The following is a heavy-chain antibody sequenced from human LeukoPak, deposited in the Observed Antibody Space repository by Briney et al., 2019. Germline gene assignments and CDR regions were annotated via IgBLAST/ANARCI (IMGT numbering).Heavy chain of an antibody. CDR1: GGFISNYY. D-gene: IGHD1-26*01. CDR3: ARLSGSPHPPFDY. V-gene: IGHV4-59*08. CDR2: IYYSGST. J-gene: IGHJ4*02. Sequence: SEILSLTCTVSGGFISNYYWTWIRQPPGKGLEWIGYIYYSGSTYYNPSLKSRVTISVDTSKNQFSLKLTSVTAADTAVYYCARLSGSPHPPFDYWGQGTLVTVSS.